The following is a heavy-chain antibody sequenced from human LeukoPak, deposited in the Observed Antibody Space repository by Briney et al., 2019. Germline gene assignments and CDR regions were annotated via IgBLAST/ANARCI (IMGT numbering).Heavy chain of an antibody. D-gene: IGHD1-26*01. CDR2: IYYSGST. CDR3: ARGIKGGSYVSLTYYYYYYMDV. V-gene: IGHV4-39*01. J-gene: IGHJ6*03. CDR1: GGSISSSSYY. Sequence: PSETLSLTCTVSGGSISSSSYYWGWIRQPPGKGLEWIGSIYYSGSTYYNPSLKSRVTISVDTSKNQFSLKLSSVTAADTAVYYCARGIKGGSYVSLTYYYYYYMDVWSKGTTVTVSS.